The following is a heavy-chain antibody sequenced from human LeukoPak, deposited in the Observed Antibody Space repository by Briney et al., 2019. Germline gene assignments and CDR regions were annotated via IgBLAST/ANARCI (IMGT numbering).Heavy chain of an antibody. CDR1: GYTFTGYY. CDR3: ARIRRDGYNYGFDY. J-gene: IGHJ4*02. Sequence: ASVKVSCKASGYTFTGYYMHWVRQAPGQGLEWMGWINPNSGGTNYAQKFQGRVTMTRDTSISTAYMELSRLRSDGTAVYYCARIRRDGYNYGFDYWGQGTLVTVSS. D-gene: IGHD5-24*01. CDR2: INPNSGGT. V-gene: IGHV1-2*02.